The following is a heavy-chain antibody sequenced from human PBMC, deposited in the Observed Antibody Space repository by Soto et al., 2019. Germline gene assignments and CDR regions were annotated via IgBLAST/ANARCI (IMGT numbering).Heavy chain of an antibody. J-gene: IGHJ5*02. CDR1: GFTFGNSA. CDR3: AKSGDHTTSYSVGWFDP. CDR2: ISGGGGTT. V-gene: IGHV3-23*01. Sequence: EVQLLESGGDLVQPGGSLRLSCAASGFTFGNSAMSWVRQAPGKGLEWVSCISGGGGTTYYADSVKGRFTVSRDNSKNTLFLQMNSLRAEDTAVYYCAKSGDHTTSYSVGWFDPWGQGTLVTVSS. D-gene: IGHD3-9*01.